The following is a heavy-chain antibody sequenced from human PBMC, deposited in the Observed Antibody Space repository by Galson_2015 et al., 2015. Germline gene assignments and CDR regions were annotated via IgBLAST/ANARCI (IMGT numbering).Heavy chain of an antibody. CDR1: GGTFSSYA. CDR3: YFIWYYDL. V-gene: IGHV1-69*13. J-gene: IGHJ2*01. D-gene: IGHD3-3*02. Sequence: SVKVSCKASGGTFSSYAVNWVRQAPGQGLEWMGGIIPIFGTINYAQKFQGRVTVSLTLKSVTAADTALYFCATASHFWSGYFIWYYDLWGRGALVTVSS. CDR2: IIPIFGTI.